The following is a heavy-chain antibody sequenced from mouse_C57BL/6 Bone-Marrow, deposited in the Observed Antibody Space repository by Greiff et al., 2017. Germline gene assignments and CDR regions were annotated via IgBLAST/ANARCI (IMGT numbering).Heavy chain of an antibody. J-gene: IGHJ3*01. V-gene: IGHV5-9*01. CDR3: ARPAWFAY. CDR1: GFTFSSYT. CDR2: ISGGGGNT. Sequence: EVQLVESGGGLVKPGGSLKLSCAASGFTFSSYTMSWVRQTPEKRLEWVATISGGGGNTYYPDSVKGRFTISRDNAKNTLYLQMSSLRSEDTALYYCARPAWFAYWGQWTLVTVSA.